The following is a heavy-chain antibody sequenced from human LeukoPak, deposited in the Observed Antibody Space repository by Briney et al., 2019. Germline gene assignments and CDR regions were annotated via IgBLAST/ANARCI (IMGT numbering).Heavy chain of an antibody. J-gene: IGHJ4*02. V-gene: IGHV3-33*06. CDR1: GFTFSSYG. Sequence: GRSLRLSCAASGFTFSSYGMHWVRQAPGKGLEWVAVIWYDGSNKYYADSVKGRFTISRDNSKNTLYLQMNSLRAEDTAVYYCAKDLHFLSSGWYAFDYWDQGTLVTVSS. D-gene: IGHD6-19*01. CDR3: AKDLHFLSSGWYAFDY. CDR2: IWYDGSNK.